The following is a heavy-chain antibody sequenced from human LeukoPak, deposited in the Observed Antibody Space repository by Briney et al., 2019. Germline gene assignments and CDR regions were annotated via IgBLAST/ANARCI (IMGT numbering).Heavy chain of an antibody. V-gene: IGHV3-7*01. J-gene: IGHJ4*02. CDR1: GFTFSSYW. D-gene: IGHD3-9*01. Sequence: GGSLRLSCTVSGFTFSSYWMSWVRQAPGKGLEWVANIKQDGSEKYYVDSVKGRFTISRDNAKNSVYLQMNSLRAADTAVYYCARYRRYDILTGYCFDYWGQGTLVTVSS. CDR2: IKQDGSEK. CDR3: ARYRRYDILTGYCFDY.